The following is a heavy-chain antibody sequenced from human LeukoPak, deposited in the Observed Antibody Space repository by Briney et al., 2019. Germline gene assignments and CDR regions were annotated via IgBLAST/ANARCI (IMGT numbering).Heavy chain of an antibody. CDR2: IYYSGST. CDR3: ARGHDFWSGHGGIDP. Sequence: SETLSLTCTVSGGSISSGGYYWSWFRQHPGKGLEWIGYIYYSGSTYYNPSLKSRVTISVDTSKNQFSLKLSSVTAADTAVYYCARGHDFWSGHGGIDPWGQGTLVTVSS. D-gene: IGHD3-3*01. V-gene: IGHV4-31*03. CDR1: GGSISSGGYY. J-gene: IGHJ5*02.